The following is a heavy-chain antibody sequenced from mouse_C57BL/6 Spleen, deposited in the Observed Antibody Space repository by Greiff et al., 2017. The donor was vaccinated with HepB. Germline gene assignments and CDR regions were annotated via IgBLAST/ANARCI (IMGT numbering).Heavy chain of an antibody. Sequence: VQLQESGAELARPGASVKMSCKASGYTFTSYTMHWVKQRPGQGLEWIGYINPSSGYTKYNQKFKDKATLTADKSSSTAYMQLSSLTSEDSAVYYCARNPTGTGAMDYWGQGTSVTVSS. V-gene: IGHV1-4*01. CDR3: ARNPTGTGAMDY. D-gene: IGHD4-1*02. J-gene: IGHJ4*01. CDR1: GYTFTSYT. CDR2: INPSSGYT.